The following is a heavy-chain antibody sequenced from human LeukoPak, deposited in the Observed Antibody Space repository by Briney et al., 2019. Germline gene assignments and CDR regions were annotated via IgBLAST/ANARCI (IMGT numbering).Heavy chain of an antibody. D-gene: IGHD3-9*01. CDR2: IYYSGST. Sequence: SETLSLTCTVSGGSISSYYWSWIRQPPGKGLEWIGYIYYSGSTNYNPSLKSRVTISVDTSKNQFSLKLSSVTAADTAVYYCARDGYYDILTGYSTIYYYMDVWGKGTTVTVSS. CDR3: ARDGYYDILTGYSTIYYYMDV. J-gene: IGHJ6*03. CDR1: GGSISSYY. V-gene: IGHV4-59*12.